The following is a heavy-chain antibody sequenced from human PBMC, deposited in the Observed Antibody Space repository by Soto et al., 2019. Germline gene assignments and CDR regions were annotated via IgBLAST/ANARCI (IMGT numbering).Heavy chain of an antibody. Sequence: TGGSLRLSCAASGFTVSSNYMNWVRQAPGKGLEWVSIIDSDGTTSYADSVKGRFTISRDNFKNTLHLQMNSLRAEDTAVYYCAILSNWGQGTLVTVSS. CDR1: GFTVSSNY. CDR3: AILSN. CDR2: IDSDGTT. J-gene: IGHJ4*02. V-gene: IGHV3-53*01. D-gene: IGHD6-6*01.